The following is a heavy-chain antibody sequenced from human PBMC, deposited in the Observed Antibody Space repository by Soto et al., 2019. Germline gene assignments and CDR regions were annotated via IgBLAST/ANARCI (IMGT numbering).Heavy chain of an antibody. Sequence: GGSLRLSCAASGFTFDDYAMHWVRQAPGKGLEWVSGISWDGGSIGYADSVKGRFTISRDIAKNSLYLQMTSLRAEDTALYYCGRTFRDGLLGLDPWGQGTLVTVSS. CDR3: GRTFRDGLLGLDP. J-gene: IGHJ5*02. CDR1: GFTFDDYA. CDR2: ISWDGGSI. D-gene: IGHD3-16*01. V-gene: IGHV3-9*01.